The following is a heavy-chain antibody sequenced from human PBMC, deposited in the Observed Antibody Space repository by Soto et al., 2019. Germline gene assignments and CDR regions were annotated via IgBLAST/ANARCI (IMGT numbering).Heavy chain of an antibody. Sequence: QVQLQESGPGLVKPSETLSLTCTVSSGSINNYFWSWIRQPPGKGLEWIGNIYYSGSTKYNSSLKSPVTISVDTSKNQFSLKLSSVTAADTAVYYCAGVLRYFDWWYYFDYWGQGTLVTVSS. CDR3: AGVLRYFDWWYYFDY. D-gene: IGHD3-9*01. J-gene: IGHJ4*02. V-gene: IGHV4-59*01. CDR2: IYYSGST. CDR1: SGSINNYF.